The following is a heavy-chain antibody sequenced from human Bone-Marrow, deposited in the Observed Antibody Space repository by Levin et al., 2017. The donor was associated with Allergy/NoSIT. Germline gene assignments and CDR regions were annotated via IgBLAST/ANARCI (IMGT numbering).Heavy chain of an antibody. CDR3: AGGELGSGYLYDY. D-gene: IGHD5-12*01. Sequence: ASVKVSCKTSGYTFTSFDINWVRQATGQGLEWMGWMYPNSDNAGYAQKFQGGVTMTRNTSISTAYMELSSLRPEDTAIYYCAGGELGSGYLYDYWGQGTLVTVSS. J-gene: IGHJ4*02. V-gene: IGHV1-8*01. CDR2: MYPNSDNA. CDR1: GYTFTSFD.